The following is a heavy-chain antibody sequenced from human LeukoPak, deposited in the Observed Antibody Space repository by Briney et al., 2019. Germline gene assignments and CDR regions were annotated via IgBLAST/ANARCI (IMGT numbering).Heavy chain of an antibody. V-gene: IGHV3-30*18. CDR1: GFTFSSYG. J-gene: IGHJ4*02. Sequence: PGRSLRLSCAASGFTFSSYGMHWVHQAPGKGLEWVAVISYDGSNKYYADSVKGRFTISRDNSKNTLYLQMNSLRAEDTAVYYCAKDFTDYGDEDLFDYWGQGTLATVSS. CDR2: ISYDGSNK. D-gene: IGHD4-17*01. CDR3: AKDFTDYGDEDLFDY.